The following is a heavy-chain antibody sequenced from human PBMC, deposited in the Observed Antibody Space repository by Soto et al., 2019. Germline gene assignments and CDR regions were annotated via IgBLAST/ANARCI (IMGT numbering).Heavy chain of an antibody. CDR2: IGGAGDT. CDR1: GFTVSDKY. CDR3: ARLDSGDDF. V-gene: IGHV3-66*04. D-gene: IGHD4-17*01. Sequence: EVQLVESGGGLVQPGGSLRLSCATSGFTVSDKYISWVRQAPGKGPEWVSRIGGAGDTYYADFVKGRCTLSRENSQNTFNLQINGLRVEDTAVYFCARLDSGDDFWGQGTLVTVSS. J-gene: IGHJ4*02.